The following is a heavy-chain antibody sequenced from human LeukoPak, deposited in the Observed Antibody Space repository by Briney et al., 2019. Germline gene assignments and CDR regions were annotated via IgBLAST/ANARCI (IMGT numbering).Heavy chain of an antibody. V-gene: IGHV4-61*02. CDR3: ARERLGGSYYRPVDY. D-gene: IGHD1-26*01. CDR1: GGSITNGGYY. J-gene: IGHJ4*02. Sequence: PSETLSLTCTVSGGSITNGGYYWSWIRQPAGKGLEWIGRIYTTGNTNYNPSLKSRVTISPDTSKNQFSLKLSSVSAEDTALYYCARERLGGSYYRPVDYWGQGTLVTVSS. CDR2: IYTTGNT.